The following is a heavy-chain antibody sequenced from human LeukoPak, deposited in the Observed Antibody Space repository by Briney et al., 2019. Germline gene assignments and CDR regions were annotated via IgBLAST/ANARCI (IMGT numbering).Heavy chain of an antibody. CDR2: IYYSGST. D-gene: IGHD1-26*01. CDR1: GGSISSSSYY. Sequence: KPSETLSLTCTVSGGSISSSSYYWGWIRQPPGKGLEWIGSIYYSGSTYYNPSLKSRVTISVDTSKNQFSLKLSSVTAADTAVYYCARREKWELLGAFDIWGQGTMVTVSS. CDR3: ARREKWELLGAFDI. J-gene: IGHJ3*02. V-gene: IGHV4-39*01.